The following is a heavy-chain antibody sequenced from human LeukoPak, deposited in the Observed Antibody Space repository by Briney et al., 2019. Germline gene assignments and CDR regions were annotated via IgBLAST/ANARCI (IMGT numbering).Heavy chain of an antibody. CDR2: ISSDGATT. Sequence: GGSLRLSCAASGFSFSNYYMLWVRQAPGVGLVSVSRISSDGATTIYADSVKGRFTTSRDNAKNTLYLQMNSPRAEDTAVYYCARDDSNGIDYWGQGTLVTVSS. CDR1: GFSFSNYY. J-gene: IGHJ4*02. CDR3: ARDDSNGIDY. V-gene: IGHV3-74*01. D-gene: IGHD3-22*01.